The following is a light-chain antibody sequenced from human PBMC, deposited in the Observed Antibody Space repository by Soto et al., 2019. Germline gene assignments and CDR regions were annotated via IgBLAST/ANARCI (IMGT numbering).Light chain of an antibody. CDR1: ISDVGGYIY. V-gene: IGLV2-14*01. J-gene: IGLJ1*01. CDR3: SSYSRSRFYV. CDR2: EVI. Sequence: QSVLSPPDSVCGSPGQSIRISCTGTISDVGGYIYVSWYQQHPGKAPNLMIYEVINRPSVVSNRFSGYKSGNTASLTISGLQAEDEADYYCSSYSRSRFYVSGTRTQVT.